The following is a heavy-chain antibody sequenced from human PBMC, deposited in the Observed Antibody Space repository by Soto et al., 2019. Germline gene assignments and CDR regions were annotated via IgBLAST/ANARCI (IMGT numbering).Heavy chain of an antibody. D-gene: IGHD2-21*02. V-gene: IGHV1-69*12. Sequence: QVQLVQSGAEVKKPGSSVKVSCKASGGTFSSYAISWVRQAPGQGLEWMGGIIPIFGTADYAQKFQGRVTTTAXXXTXXAYMELSSLRSEDTAVYYCASHCGGDCYSRSPPYYYYGMDVWGQGTTVTVSS. CDR2: IIPIFGTA. CDR3: ASHCGGDCYSRSPPYYYYGMDV. CDR1: GGTFSSYA. J-gene: IGHJ6*02.